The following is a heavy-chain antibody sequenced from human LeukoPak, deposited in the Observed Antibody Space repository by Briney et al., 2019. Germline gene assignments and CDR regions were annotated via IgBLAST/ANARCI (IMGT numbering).Heavy chain of an antibody. CDR1: GFTFSSYA. CDR2: ISYDGSNK. J-gene: IGHJ6*02. V-gene: IGHV3-30-3*01. D-gene: IGHD2-2*01. CDR3: ARSLRYCSSTSCYPLGGYYYGMDV. Sequence: GSLRLSCAASGFTFSSYAMSWVRQAPGKGLEWVAVISYDGSNKYYADSVKGRFTISRDNSKNTLYLQMNSLRAEDTAVYYCARSLRYCSSTSCYPLGGYYYGMDVWGQGTTVTVSS.